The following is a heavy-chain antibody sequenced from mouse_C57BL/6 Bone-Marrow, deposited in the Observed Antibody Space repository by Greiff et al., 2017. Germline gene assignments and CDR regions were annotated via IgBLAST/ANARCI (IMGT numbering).Heavy chain of an antibody. CDR1: GYTFTSYG. V-gene: IGHV1-81*01. D-gene: IGHD1-1*01. CDR3: ARWGTTDFAY. Sequence: QVQLQQSGAELARPGASVKLSCKASGYTFTSYGISWVKQRTGQGLEWIGEIYPRSGNTYYNEKLKGKATLTADKSSSTAYMELRSLTSEDSAVYFCARWGTTDFAYWGQGTLVTVSA. CDR2: IYPRSGNT. J-gene: IGHJ3*01.